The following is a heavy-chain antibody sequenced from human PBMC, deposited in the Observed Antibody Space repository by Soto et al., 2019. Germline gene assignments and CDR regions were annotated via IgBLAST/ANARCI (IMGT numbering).Heavy chain of an antibody. CDR3: ARGDEAAVARYWFDS. D-gene: IGHD6-19*01. J-gene: IGHJ5*01. CDR1: GGSFSAYW. Sequence: SETLSLTCAVYGGSFSAYWWNWIRQPPGKGLEWIGEINHSGNSNCSPSLKSRVTISVDASKNWLSLKLSSVTAADTAVYYCARGDEAAVARYWFDSWGQGTLVTVSS. V-gene: IGHV4-34*01. CDR2: INHSGNS.